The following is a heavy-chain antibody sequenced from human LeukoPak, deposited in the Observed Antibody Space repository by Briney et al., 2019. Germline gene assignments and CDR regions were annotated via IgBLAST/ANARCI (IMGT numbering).Heavy chain of an antibody. Sequence: GGSLRLSCAASGFTFSSYAMSWVRQAPGKGLEWVSAISGSGGSTYYADSVKGRFTISRDNSKNTLYLQMNSLRAEDTAVYYCAKAPERYCSGGSCSSYDYWGQGTLVTVSS. CDR1: GFTFSSYA. D-gene: IGHD2-15*01. CDR2: ISGSGGST. J-gene: IGHJ4*02. CDR3: AKAPERYCSGGSCSSYDY. V-gene: IGHV3-23*01.